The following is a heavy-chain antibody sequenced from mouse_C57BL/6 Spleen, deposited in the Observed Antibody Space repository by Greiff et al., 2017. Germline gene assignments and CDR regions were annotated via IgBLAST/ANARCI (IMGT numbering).Heavy chain of an antibody. CDR3: ARLAYMDYYAMDY. CDR2: INPNNGGT. Sequence: VQLQQSGPELVKPGASVKIPCKASGYTFTDYNMDWVKQSHGQSLEWIGDINPNNGGTIYNQKFKGKATLTVDKSSSTAYMELRSLTSEDTAVYYCARLAYMDYYAMDYWGQGTSVTVSS. D-gene: IGHD2-10*01. V-gene: IGHV1-18*01. CDR1: GYTFTDYN. J-gene: IGHJ4*01.